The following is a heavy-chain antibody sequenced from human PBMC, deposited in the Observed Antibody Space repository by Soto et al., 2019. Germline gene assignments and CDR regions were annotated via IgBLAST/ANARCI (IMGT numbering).Heavy chain of an antibody. J-gene: IGHJ1*01. CDR3: ARDQTGTYAFQH. D-gene: IGHD1-26*01. Sequence: PSETLSLTCTVSGDSVTSGSHYWNWIRQTPGKGLEWIGYIYYGVSTNYNPSLRSRVTISVDTSKNQLSLNLSSVTAADTAIYYCARDQTGTYAFQHWGQGTLVTVSS. CDR2: IYYGVST. V-gene: IGHV4-61*01. CDR1: GDSVTSGSHY.